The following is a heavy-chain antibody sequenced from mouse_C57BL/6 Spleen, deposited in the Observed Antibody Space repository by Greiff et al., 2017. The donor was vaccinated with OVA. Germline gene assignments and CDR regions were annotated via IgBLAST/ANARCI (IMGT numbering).Heavy chain of an antibody. D-gene: IGHD3-3*01. CDR3: ARKGRGRAMDY. J-gene: IGHJ4*01. CDR1: GYTFTSYW. Sequence: QVQLQQPGAELVKPGASVQMSCKASGYTFTSYWITWVKQRPGQGLEWIGDIYPGSGSTNYNEKFKSKATLTVDTSSSTAYMQLSSLTSEDSAVYYCARKGRGRAMDYWGQGTSVTVSS. V-gene: IGHV1-55*01. CDR2: IYPGSGST.